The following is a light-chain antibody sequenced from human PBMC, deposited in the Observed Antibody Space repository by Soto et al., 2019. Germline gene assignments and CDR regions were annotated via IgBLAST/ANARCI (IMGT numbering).Light chain of an antibody. Sequence: EIVLTQSPATLSVSPGERVTLSCRASQSVTINLAWFQQKPGQAPRLLIYAASTRATGIPARFSGSGSGTEFTLTISSLQSEDFAVYYCQQYDNWSPWTFGQGTKVEIK. CDR3: QQYDNWSPWT. CDR1: QSVTIN. V-gene: IGKV3-15*01. J-gene: IGKJ1*01. CDR2: AAS.